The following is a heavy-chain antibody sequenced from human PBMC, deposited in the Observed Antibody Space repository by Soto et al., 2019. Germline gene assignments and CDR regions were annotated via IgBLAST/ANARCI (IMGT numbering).Heavy chain of an antibody. V-gene: IGHV3-33*01. Sequence: GGSLRLSCAASGFTFSSYGMHWVRQAPGKGLEWVAVIWYDGSNKYYADSVKGRFTISRDNSKNTLYLQMNSLRAEDTAVYYCARGARLGYYYDSSGLRYGMDVWGQGTTVTVSS. CDR2: IWYDGSNK. CDR3: ARGARLGYYYDSSGLRYGMDV. D-gene: IGHD3-22*01. J-gene: IGHJ6*02. CDR1: GFTFSSYG.